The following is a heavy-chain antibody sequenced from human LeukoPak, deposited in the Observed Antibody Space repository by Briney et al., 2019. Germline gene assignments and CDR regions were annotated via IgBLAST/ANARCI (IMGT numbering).Heavy chain of an antibody. Sequence: ASVKVSCKASGYTFTSYDTNWVRQATGQGLEWMGWMNPNSGNTGYAQKFQGRVTMTRNTSISTAYMELSSLRSEDTAVYYCARGGRITMVRGTTSRWYFDYWGQGTLVTVSS. J-gene: IGHJ4*02. V-gene: IGHV1-8*01. CDR1: GYTFTSYD. CDR3: ARGGRITMVRGTTSRWYFDY. CDR2: MNPNSGNT. D-gene: IGHD3-10*01.